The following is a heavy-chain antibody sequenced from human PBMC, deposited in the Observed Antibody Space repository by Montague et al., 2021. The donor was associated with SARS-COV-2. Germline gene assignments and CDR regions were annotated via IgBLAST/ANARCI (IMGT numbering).Heavy chain of an antibody. CDR1: SGSISDYY. J-gene: IGHJ4*02. V-gene: IGHV4-59*01. Sequence: SETLSLTCSVSSGSISDYYWSWIRQPLGEGLEWIGYISHSGSTNYNPSLKSRVTMSLDMSKNDFSLTLNSVTAADTAVYFCARVKKDGFNWGLDYWGQGTLVTVSS. CDR2: ISHSGST. CDR3: ARVKKDGFNWGLDY. D-gene: IGHD5-24*01.